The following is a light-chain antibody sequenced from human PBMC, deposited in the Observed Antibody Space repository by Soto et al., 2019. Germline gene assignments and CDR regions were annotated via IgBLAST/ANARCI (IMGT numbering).Light chain of an antibody. CDR3: MQSLQTPLT. J-gene: IGKJ4*01. Sequence: DIVMIQSPLSLPVTPGEPAPISCRSSQSLLHSRGYSYLDWYLQKPGQSPQLLINLGSNRASGVPDRFSGSGSGTNFTLKISRVEAEDVGVYYCMQSLQTPLTFGGGTKVEIK. CDR2: LGS. V-gene: IGKV2-28*01. CDR1: QSLLHSRGYSY.